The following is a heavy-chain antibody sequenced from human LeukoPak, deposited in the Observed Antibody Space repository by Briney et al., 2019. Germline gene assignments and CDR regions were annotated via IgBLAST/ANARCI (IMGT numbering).Heavy chain of an antibody. CDR1: GFTFDDYA. D-gene: IGHD3-10*01. Sequence: GGSLRLSCAASGFTFDDYAMHWVRQAPGKGLGWVSSISWNSGSIGYADSVKGRFTISRDNAKNSLYLQMNSLRAEDTAFYYCARFRGSRPFDYWGQGTLVTVSS. CDR2: ISWNSGSI. J-gene: IGHJ4*02. CDR3: ARFRGSRPFDY. V-gene: IGHV3-9*01.